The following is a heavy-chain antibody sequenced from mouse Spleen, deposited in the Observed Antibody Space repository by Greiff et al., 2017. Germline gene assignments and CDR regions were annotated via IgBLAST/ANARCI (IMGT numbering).Heavy chain of an antibody. V-gene: IGHV5-17*01. D-gene: IGHD1-1*01. CDR3: AATVVAYYYAMDY. CDR2: ISSGSSTI. J-gene: IGHJ4*01. Sequence: EVKLMESGGGLVKPGGSLKLSCAASGFTFSDYGMHWVRQAPEKGLEWVAYISSGSSTIYYADTVKGRFTISRDNPKNTLFLQMTSLRSEDTAMYYCAATVVAYYYAMDYWGQGTSVTVSS. CDR1: GFTFSDYG.